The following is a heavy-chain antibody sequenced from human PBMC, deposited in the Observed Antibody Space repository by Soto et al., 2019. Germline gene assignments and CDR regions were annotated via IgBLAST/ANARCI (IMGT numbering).Heavy chain of an antibody. CDR2: FDPEDGET. CDR1: GYTLAELS. CDR3: ATAMAVADYYYFDY. D-gene: IGHD6-19*01. J-gene: IGHJ4*02. V-gene: IGHV1-24*01. Sequence: ASVKVSCKVSGYTLAELSMHWVRQAPGKGLEWMGGFDPEDGETIYAQKFRGRVTMTEDTSTDTAYMELSSLRSEDMAVYYCATAMAVADYYYFDYWGQGTLVTVSS.